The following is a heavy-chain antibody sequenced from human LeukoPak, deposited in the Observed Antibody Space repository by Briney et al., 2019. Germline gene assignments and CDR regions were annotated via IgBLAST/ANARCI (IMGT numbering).Heavy chain of an antibody. Sequence: PGGSLRLSCAASGFTFSSYSMNWVRQAPGKGLEWVSSISSSSSYIYYADSVKGRFTISRDNSKNTLYLQMNSLRAEDTAVYYCARVEEDIVVVVAGLFAFDIWGQGTMVTVSS. CDR3: ARVEEDIVVVVAGLFAFDI. V-gene: IGHV3-21*01. J-gene: IGHJ3*02. CDR1: GFTFSSYS. CDR2: ISSSSSYI. D-gene: IGHD2-15*01.